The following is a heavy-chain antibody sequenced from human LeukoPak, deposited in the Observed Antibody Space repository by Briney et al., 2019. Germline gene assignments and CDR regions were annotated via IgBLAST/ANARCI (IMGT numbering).Heavy chain of an antibody. V-gene: IGHV1-2*02. J-gene: IGHJ4*02. CDR2: INPKSGGT. D-gene: IGHD4/OR15-4a*01. Sequence: GASVKVSCRTSGYTFTGYYMHWVRQALGQGLEWMGRINPKSGGTNYAQKFQGRVTMTRDTSISTAYMELHRLRSDDTAVYYCASLFGGNYLYYFDYWGQGTLVTVSS. CDR3: ASLFGGNYLYYFDY. CDR1: GYTFTGYY.